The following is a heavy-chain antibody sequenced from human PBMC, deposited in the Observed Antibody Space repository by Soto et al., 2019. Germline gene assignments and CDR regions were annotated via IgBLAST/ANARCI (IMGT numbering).Heavy chain of an antibody. V-gene: IGHV4-30-4*01. CDR2: IYYSGST. CDR3: ARSRTILFGMDV. CDR1: GGSISSGDYY. J-gene: IGHJ6*02. D-gene: IGHD2-8*02. Sequence: SETLSLTCTVSGGSISSGDYYWSWIRQPPGKGLEWIGYIYYSGSTYYNPSLKSRVTISVDTSKNQFSLKLSSVTAADTAVYYCARSRTILFGMDVRGQGTTVTVSS.